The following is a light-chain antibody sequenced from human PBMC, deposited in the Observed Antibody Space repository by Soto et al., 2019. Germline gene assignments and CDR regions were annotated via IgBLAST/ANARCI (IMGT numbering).Light chain of an antibody. CDR1: QSISSW. CDR2: KAS. Sequence: DIQMTQSPSTLSASVGDRVTITCRASQSISSWLAWYQQKPGRAPKLLIYKASSLETGVPSRFSGSGSGTEFSLIISSLQPDDFASYYCQQYRSSSPWTFGQGTKVEIK. CDR3: QQYRSSSPWT. V-gene: IGKV1-5*03. J-gene: IGKJ1*01.